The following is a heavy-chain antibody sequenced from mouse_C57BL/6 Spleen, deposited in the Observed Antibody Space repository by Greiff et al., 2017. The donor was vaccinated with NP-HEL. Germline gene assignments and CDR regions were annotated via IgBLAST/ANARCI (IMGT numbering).Heavy chain of an antibody. D-gene: IGHD2-4*01. V-gene: IGHV1-76*01. J-gene: IGHJ2*01. CDR3: AREGDDYPFFDY. Sequence: VQLQQSGAELVRPGASVKLSCKASGYTFTDYYINWVKQRPGQGLEWIARIYPGSGNTYYNEKFKGKATLTAEKSSSTAYMQLSSLTSEDSAVYFCAREGDDYPFFDYWGQGTTLTVSS. CDR1: GYTFTDYY. CDR2: IYPGSGNT.